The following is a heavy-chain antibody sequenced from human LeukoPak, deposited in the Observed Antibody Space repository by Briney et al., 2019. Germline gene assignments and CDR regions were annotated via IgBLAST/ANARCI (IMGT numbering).Heavy chain of an antibody. J-gene: IGHJ5*02. CDR1: GGSVSGYY. CDR3: ARDREYSSSGLVWFDP. Sequence: PSETLSLTCTVSGGSVSGYYWSWLRQPPGKGLEWIGYIYYSGSTNYNPSLRSRVTISVDTSENQFSLKLTSVTAADTAVYYCARDREYSSSGLVWFDPWGHGILVTVSS. V-gene: IGHV4-59*02. D-gene: IGHD6-6*01. CDR2: IYYSGST.